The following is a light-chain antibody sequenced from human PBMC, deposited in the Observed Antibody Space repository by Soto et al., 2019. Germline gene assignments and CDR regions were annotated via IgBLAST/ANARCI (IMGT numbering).Light chain of an antibody. CDR1: QSVNSR. V-gene: IGKV3-15*01. J-gene: IGKJ5*01. CDR2: GAS. CDR3: QQYNNWPPPIT. Sequence: EIVMTQSPGTLSLSPGESATLSCRASQSVNSRLAWYQHKPGQAPRLLISGASSRATGIPARFSGSGSGTEFTLTISSLQSEDFAVYYCQQYNNWPPPITFGQGTRLEIK.